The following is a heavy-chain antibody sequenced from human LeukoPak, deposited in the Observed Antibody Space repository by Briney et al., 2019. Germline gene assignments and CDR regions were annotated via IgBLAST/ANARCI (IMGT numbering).Heavy chain of an antibody. D-gene: IGHD6-19*01. Sequence: DSVKGRFTISRDNSKNTLYLQMNSLRAEDTAVYYCARDVGPQTTGSSGWPIDYWGQGTLVTVSS. J-gene: IGHJ4*02. CDR3: ARDVGPQTTGSSGWPIDY. V-gene: IGHV3-30*07.